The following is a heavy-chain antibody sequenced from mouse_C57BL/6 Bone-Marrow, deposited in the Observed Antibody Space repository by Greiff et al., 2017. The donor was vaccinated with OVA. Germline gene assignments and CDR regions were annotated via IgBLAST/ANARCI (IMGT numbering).Heavy chain of an antibody. Sequence: VQLQQPGAELVKPGASVKLSCKASGYTFTSYWMHWVKQRPGQGLEWIGMIHPNSGSTNYNEKVKSKATLTVDKSSSTAYMQLSSLTSEDSAVYYCALTGYFDYWGQGTTLTVSS. V-gene: IGHV1-64*01. CDR1: GYTFTSYW. CDR3: ALTGYFDY. CDR2: IHPNSGST. J-gene: IGHJ2*01.